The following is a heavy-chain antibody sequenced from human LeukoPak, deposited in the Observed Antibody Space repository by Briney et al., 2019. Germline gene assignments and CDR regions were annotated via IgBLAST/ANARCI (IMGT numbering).Heavy chain of an antibody. CDR3: ARVGTYGSGSYLSWLDY. V-gene: IGHV4-39*07. CDR2: IYYSGST. D-gene: IGHD3-10*01. J-gene: IGHJ4*02. Sequence: PSETLSLTCTVSGGSIRSSSYYWGWIRQPPGKGLEWIGSIYYSGSTYYNASLKSRGTISVDTSKNQFSLKLNSVTAADTAVYYCARVGTYGSGSYLSWLDYWGQGTLVTVSS. CDR1: GGSIRSSSYY.